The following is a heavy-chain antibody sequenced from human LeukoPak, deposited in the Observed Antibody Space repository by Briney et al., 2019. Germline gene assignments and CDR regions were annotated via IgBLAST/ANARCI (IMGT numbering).Heavy chain of an antibody. CDR1: GGSISSGGYY. J-gene: IGHJ6*02. D-gene: IGHD3-10*01. CDR2: IYYSGST. CDR3: ARDRAYRGSGRDYYYGMDV. V-gene: IGHV4-31*03. Sequence: PSETLSLTCTVSGGSISSGGYYWSCIRQHPGKGLECIGYIYYSGSTYYNPSLKSRVTISVDTSKHQFSLKLSSVTAADTAVYYCARDRAYRGSGRDYYYGMDVWGQGTTVTVSS.